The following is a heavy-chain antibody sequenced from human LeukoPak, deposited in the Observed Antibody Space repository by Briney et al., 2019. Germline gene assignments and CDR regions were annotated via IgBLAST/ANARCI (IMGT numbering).Heavy chain of an antibody. Sequence: GGSLRLSCAASGFTVSRKYMSWVRQAPGKGLEWVSVIHSGGTTYYADSVKGRFTISRDNSKNTLYLQMNSLRAEDTAVYYCARDPDCSSTSCHVYFDYWGQGTLVTVSS. D-gene: IGHD2-2*01. CDR3: ARDPDCSSTSCHVYFDY. J-gene: IGHJ4*02. CDR2: IHSGGTT. V-gene: IGHV3-66*01. CDR1: GFTVSRKY.